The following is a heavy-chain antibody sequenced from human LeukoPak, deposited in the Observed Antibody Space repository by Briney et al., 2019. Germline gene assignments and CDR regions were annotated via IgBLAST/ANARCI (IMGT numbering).Heavy chain of an antibody. J-gene: IGHJ4*02. V-gene: IGHV4-34*01. CDR2: INHSGST. CDR1: GGSFSGYY. CDR3: AXXXXEDNPYYFDY. D-gene: IGHD1-14*01. Sequence: SETPSLTCAVYGGSFSGYYWSWIRQPPGKGLEWIGEINHSGSTNYNPSLKSRVTISVDTSKNQFSLKLSSVTAADTAVYYCAXXXXEDNPYYFDYWGQGTLVTVSS.